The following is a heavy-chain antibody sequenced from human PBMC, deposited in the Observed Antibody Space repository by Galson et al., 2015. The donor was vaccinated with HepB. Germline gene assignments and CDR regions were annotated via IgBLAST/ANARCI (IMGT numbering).Heavy chain of an antibody. CDR3: ARERYYDFWSGYRAFDY. V-gene: IGHV4-61*02. Sequence: TLSLTCTVSGGSISSGSYYWSWTRQPAGTGLEWIGRIYTSGSTNYNPSLKSRVTMSIDTSKNQFSLKLSSVTAADTAVYYCARERYYDFWSGYRAFDYWGQGTQVTVSS. CDR1: GGSISSGSYY. CDR2: IYTSGST. J-gene: IGHJ4*02. D-gene: IGHD3-3*01.